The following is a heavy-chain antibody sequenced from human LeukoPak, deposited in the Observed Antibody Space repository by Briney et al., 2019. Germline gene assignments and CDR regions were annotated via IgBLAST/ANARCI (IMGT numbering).Heavy chain of an antibody. CDR3: ARVPYYYGSGSYVNPLFDY. CDR2: IYYSGST. CDR1: GGSISSYY. V-gene: IGHV4-59*12. J-gene: IGHJ4*02. Sequence: SETLSLTCTVSGGSISSYYWSWIRQPPGKGLEWIGYIYYSGSTNYNPSPKSRVTISVDTSKNQFSLKLSSVTAADTAVYYCARVPYYYGSGSYVNPLFDYWGQGTLVTVSS. D-gene: IGHD3-10*01.